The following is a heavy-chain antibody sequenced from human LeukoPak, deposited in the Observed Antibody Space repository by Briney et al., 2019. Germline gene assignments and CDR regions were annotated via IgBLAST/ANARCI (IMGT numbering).Heavy chain of an antibody. J-gene: IGHJ4*02. V-gene: IGHV4-4*02. CDR1: GGSISSSNW. CDR3: ARGREQWPGARPLDY. Sequence: PSETLSLTCAVSGGSISSSNWWSWVRPPPGKGLEWIGEIYHSGTTNYNLSLKSRVTISVDKSKNQFSLKLSSVTAADTAVYYCARGREQWPGARPLDYWGQGTLVTVSS. D-gene: IGHD1-26*01. CDR2: IYHSGTT.